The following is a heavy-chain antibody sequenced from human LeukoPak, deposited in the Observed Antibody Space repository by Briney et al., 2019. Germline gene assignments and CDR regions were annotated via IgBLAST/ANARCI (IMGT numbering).Heavy chain of an antibody. V-gene: IGHV3-7*01. J-gene: IGHJ4*02. Sequence: GGTLRLSCAASGFTFSSYWMSWVRQAPGKGLEWVANIKQDGSEKYYVDSVKGRFTISRDNSKNMLFLQMNSLRREDTALYYCARGRGAVYTSGWYLGVGALDNWGQGTLVTVSS. CDR2: IKQDGSEK. CDR3: ARGRGAVYTSGWYLGVGALDN. D-gene: IGHD6-19*01. CDR1: GFTFSSYW.